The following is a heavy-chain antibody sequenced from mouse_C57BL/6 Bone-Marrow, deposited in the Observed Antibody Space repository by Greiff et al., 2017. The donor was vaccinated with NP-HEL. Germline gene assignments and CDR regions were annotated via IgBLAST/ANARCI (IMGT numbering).Heavy chain of an antibody. CDR3: ARYGVTTVVEGYFDV. CDR2: ISYSGST. V-gene: IGHV3-8*01. Sequence: EVKLVESGPGLAKPSQTLSLTCSVTGYSITSDYWNWIRKFPGNKLEYMGYISYSGSTYYNPSLKSRISITRDTSKNQYYLQLNSVTTEDTATYYCARYGVTTVVEGYFDVWGTGTTVTVSS. D-gene: IGHD1-1*01. J-gene: IGHJ1*03. CDR1: GYSITSDY.